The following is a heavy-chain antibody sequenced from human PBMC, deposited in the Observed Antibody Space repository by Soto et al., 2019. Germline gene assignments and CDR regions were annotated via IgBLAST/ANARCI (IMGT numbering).Heavy chain of an antibody. CDR1: GYSITAGGYY. Sequence: LQESGPGLVKPSQTLSLTCFVSGYSITAGGYYWSWIRHLPGKGLEWIGSFSSSGSIIYTPSLRSRVSISGDTSSNHFSMGLNSVAGADTGRYDCARMYSSGSGWFHPWGQGTLVTVSS. CDR2: FSSSGSI. D-gene: IGHD6-19*01. V-gene: IGHV4-31*03. CDR3: ARMYSSGSGWFHP. J-gene: IGHJ5*02.